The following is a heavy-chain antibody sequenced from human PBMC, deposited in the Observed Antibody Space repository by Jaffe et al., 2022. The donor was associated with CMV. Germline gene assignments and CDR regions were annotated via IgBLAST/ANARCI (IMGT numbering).Heavy chain of an antibody. CDR2: IRSKAYGGTT. J-gene: IGHJ4*02. D-gene: IGHD3-9*01. Sequence: EVQLVESGGGLVQPGRSLRLSCTASGFTFGDYAMSWVRQAPGKGLEWVGFIRSKAYGGTTEYAASVKGRFTISRDDSKSIAYLQMNSLKTEDTAVYYCTRDNYDILTGYYFRFDYWGQGTLVTVSS. CDR1: GFTFGDYA. V-gene: IGHV3-49*04. CDR3: TRDNYDILTGYYFRFDY.